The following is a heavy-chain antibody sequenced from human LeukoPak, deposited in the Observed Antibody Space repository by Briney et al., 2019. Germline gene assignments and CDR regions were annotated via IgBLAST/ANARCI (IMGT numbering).Heavy chain of an antibody. CDR1: GFTFSYYG. J-gene: IGHJ4*02. Sequence: GGSLRLSCTASGFTFSYYGMGWVRQAPGKGLEWVSCITDSGDSTDFADSMKGRFTISRDNSKSTLSLQMDSLRADDTAVYYCVKDAGRTSGWYYFDSWGQGVLVTVSS. CDR3: VKDAGRTSGWYYFDS. V-gene: IGHV3-23*01. D-gene: IGHD6-19*01. CDR2: ITDSGDST.